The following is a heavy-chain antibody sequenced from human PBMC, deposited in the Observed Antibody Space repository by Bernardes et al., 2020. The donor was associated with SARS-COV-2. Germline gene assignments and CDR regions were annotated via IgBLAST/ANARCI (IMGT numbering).Heavy chain of an antibody. V-gene: IGHV3-53*01. Sequence: GGSLRLSCAASGFTVSSNYMSWVRQAPGKGLAWVSVIYSGGSTYYADSVKGRFTIPRDNSKNTLYLQMNSLRAEDTAVYYCAREAINYDFWSGYFSSDGMDVWGQGTTVTVSS. CDR2: IYSGGST. D-gene: IGHD3-3*01. CDR3: AREAINYDFWSGYFSSDGMDV. CDR1: GFTVSSNY. J-gene: IGHJ6*02.